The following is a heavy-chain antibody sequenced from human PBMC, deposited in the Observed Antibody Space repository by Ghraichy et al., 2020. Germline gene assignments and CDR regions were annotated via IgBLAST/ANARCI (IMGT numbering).Heavy chain of an antibody. Sequence: GGSLRLSCAASGFTFSSYSMNWVRQAPGKGLEWVSSISSSSSYIYYADSVKGRFTISRDNAKNSLYLQMNSLRAEDTAVYYCARNELGIFFLPSYFDYWGQGTLVTVSS. CDR1: GFTFSSYS. J-gene: IGHJ4*02. CDR2: ISSSSSYI. CDR3: ARNELGIFFLPSYFDY. V-gene: IGHV3-21*01. D-gene: IGHD7-27*01.